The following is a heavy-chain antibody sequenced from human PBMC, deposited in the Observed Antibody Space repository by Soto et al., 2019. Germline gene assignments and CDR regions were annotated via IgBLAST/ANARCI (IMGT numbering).Heavy chain of an antibody. D-gene: IGHD3-22*01. J-gene: IGHJ5*02. CDR1: GFTGGNNY. V-gene: IGHV3-53*05. Sequence: WGSLRVSCEASGFTGGNNYMSWGRQAPGKGREWVSVIYSDGSTYYADSVKGRFTISRDNSKNTLYLQMNSLRAEDTAVYYCAREEGITMIVVPAFGSWGQGTLVTVS. CDR2: IYSDGST. CDR3: AREEGITMIVVPAFGS.